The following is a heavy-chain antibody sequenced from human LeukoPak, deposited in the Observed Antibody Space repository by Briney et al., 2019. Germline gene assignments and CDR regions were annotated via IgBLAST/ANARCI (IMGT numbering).Heavy chain of an antibody. CDR1: GFTVDSNY. V-gene: IGHV3-23*01. D-gene: IGHD2-2*01. CDR2: ISGSGGST. J-gene: IGHJ4*02. Sequence: GGSLRLSCAASGFTVDSNYLSWVRQAPGKGLEWVSAISGSGGSTYYADSVKGRFTISRDNSKNTLYLQMNSLRAEDTAVYYCALYCSSTSCYQWGQGTLVTVSS. CDR3: ALYCSSTSCYQ.